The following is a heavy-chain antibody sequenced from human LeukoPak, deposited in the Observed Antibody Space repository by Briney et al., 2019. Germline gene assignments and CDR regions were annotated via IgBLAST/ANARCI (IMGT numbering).Heavy chain of an antibody. CDR3: AKDLGGSTLDDAFDI. CDR1: GFTFSSYG. Sequence: GGSLRLSCAASGFTFSSYGMHWVRQAPGKGLEWVAFIRYDGSNKYYADSVKGRFTISRDNSKNTLYLQMNSLRAEDTAVYYCAKDLGGSTLDDAFDIWGQGTMVTVSS. J-gene: IGHJ3*02. CDR2: IRYDGSNK. D-gene: IGHD6-6*01. V-gene: IGHV3-30*02.